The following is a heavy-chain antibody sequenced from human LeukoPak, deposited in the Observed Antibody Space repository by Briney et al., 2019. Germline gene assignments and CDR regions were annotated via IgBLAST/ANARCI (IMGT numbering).Heavy chain of an antibody. V-gene: IGHV3-30*04. CDR3: ARVASGTYYVVQY. Sequence: GGSLRLSCAASGFILSSNAVHWVRQAPGKGLEWVAVISHDGRSKYYADSVKGRFTISRDISRNTLYLQMDSLRAEDTALYHCARVASGTYYVVQYWGQGTLVTVSS. J-gene: IGHJ4*02. D-gene: IGHD1-26*01. CDR1: GFILSSNA. CDR2: ISHDGRSK.